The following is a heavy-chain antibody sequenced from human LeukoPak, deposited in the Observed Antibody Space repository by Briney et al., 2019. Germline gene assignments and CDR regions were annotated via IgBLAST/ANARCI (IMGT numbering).Heavy chain of an antibody. Sequence: GGSLRLSCAASGFTVSSNYMSWVRQAPGKGLEWVSYISSSSSTIYYADSVKGRFTISRDNAKNSLYLQMNSLRAEDTAVYYCATTRYCSSTSCYRYYYYYMDVWGKGTTVTVSS. V-gene: IGHV3-48*01. CDR2: ISSSSSTI. J-gene: IGHJ6*03. CDR3: ATTRYCSSTSCYRYYYYYMDV. CDR1: GFTVSSNY. D-gene: IGHD2-2*01.